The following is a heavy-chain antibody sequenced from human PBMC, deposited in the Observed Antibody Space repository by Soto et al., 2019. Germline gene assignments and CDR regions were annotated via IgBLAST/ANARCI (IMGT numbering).Heavy chain of an antibody. CDR2: MNPNSGNS. CDR3: VRSGSPSYYYYGMDV. J-gene: IGHJ6*02. D-gene: IGHD3-3*01. Sequence: QVQLVQSGAEVKKPGASVKVSCKASGYTFTSYDINWVRQATGQGLEWMGWMNPNSGNSGYAQKFQGRVTMTRNTSISTAYMELSSLRSEDTAVYYCVRSGSPSYYYYGMDVWGQGTTVTVSS. CDR1: GYTFTSYD. V-gene: IGHV1-8*01.